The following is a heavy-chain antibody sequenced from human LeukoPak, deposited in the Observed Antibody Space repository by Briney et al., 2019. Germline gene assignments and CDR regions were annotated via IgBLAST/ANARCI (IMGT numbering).Heavy chain of an antibody. J-gene: IGHJ4*02. CDR2: INPNGGGT. V-gene: IGHV1-2*02. Sequence: ASVKVSCKASGYTFTGYYMHWVRQAPGQGLEWMGWINPNGGGTNYAQKFQGSVTMTRDTPISTAYMELSRLRSDDTAVYYCARGGLPNYYDSSGYWQLDYWGQGTLVTVSS. CDR1: GYTFTGYY. CDR3: ARGGLPNYYDSSGYWQLDY. D-gene: IGHD3-22*01.